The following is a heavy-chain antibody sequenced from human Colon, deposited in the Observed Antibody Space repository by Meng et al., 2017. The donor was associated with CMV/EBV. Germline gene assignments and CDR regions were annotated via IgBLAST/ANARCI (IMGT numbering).Heavy chain of an antibody. D-gene: IGHD6-19*01. CDR1: GYTFRDYY. CDR3: ARVDSDSSGYYGPDF. CDR2: INPNTGGT. Sequence: ASVKVSCKASGYTFRDYYIHWVRQAPGQGLEWLGWINPNTGGTTSEPNFHGRVTLTRDTSISTVYMEVTRLTSDDTAMYYCARVDSDSSGYYGPDFWGQGTMVTVSS. J-gene: IGHJ3*01. V-gene: IGHV1-2*02.